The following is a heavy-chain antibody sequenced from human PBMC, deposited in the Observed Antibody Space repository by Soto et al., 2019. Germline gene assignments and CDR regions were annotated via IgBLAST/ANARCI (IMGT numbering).Heavy chain of an antibody. J-gene: IGHJ4*02. D-gene: IGHD3-22*01. CDR3: AKDPPMIARSSMSIY. Sequence: AGGSLRLSCAASGFTFSSYAMSWVRQAPGKGLEWVAAISGSGGSTYYAVSVKGRFTISRDNSKNTLYLQMNSLGAEDTAVYYCAKDPPMIARSSMSIYWGQGTLVKVSS. CDR2: ISGSGGST. CDR1: GFTFSSYA. V-gene: IGHV3-23*01.